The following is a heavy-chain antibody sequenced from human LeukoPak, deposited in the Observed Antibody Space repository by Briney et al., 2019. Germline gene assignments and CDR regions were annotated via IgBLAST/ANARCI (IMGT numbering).Heavy chain of an antibody. J-gene: IGHJ4*02. D-gene: IGHD4-17*01. CDR3: ARGDYGDYFDY. Sequence: GGSLRLSCAASGFTFSNYWMHCVRHTPGGGLVWVARINTDGYTKTYADSVKGRFTISRDNAKNQVYLQMSSLRVEDTAVYYCARGDYGDYFDYWGQGTLVTVSS. V-gene: IGHV3-74*01. CDR1: GFTFSNYW. CDR2: INTDGYTK.